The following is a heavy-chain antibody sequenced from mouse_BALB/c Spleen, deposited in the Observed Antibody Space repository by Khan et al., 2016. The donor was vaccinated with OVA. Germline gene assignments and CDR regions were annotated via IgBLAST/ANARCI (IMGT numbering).Heavy chain of an antibody. J-gene: IGHJ4*01. V-gene: IGHV9-3-1*01. Sequence: QVELVESGPELKKPGETVKISCKASGNTFTNYGMNWVKQSPGKGLKWMGWINTYTGEPTYADDFKGRFAFSLETSASTAYLQINNLKNEDTATYFCTRPPYFSYVMVYWGQGTSVTVSS. CDR1: GNTFTNYG. D-gene: IGHD2-10*01. CDR3: TRPPYFSYVMVY. CDR2: INTYTGEP.